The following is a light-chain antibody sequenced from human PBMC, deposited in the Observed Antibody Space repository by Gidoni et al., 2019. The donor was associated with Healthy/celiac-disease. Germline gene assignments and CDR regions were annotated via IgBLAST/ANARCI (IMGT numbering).Light chain of an antibody. CDR1: QSVLYSSNNKNY. V-gene: IGKV4-1*01. J-gene: IGKJ2*01. CDR3: QQYDSTPYT. CDR2: WAS. Sequence: DIVMTQSPASLAVSLCERATINCKSSQSVLYSSNNKNYLAWYQQKPGQPPKLLIYWASTRESGVPDRFSGSGSGTDFTLTISSLQAEDVAVYYCQQYDSTPYTFXQXTKLEIK.